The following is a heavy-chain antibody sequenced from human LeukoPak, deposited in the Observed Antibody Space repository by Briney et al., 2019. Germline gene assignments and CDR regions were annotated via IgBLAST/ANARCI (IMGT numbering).Heavy chain of an antibody. Sequence: SETLSLTCTASGGSISSYYWSWIRQPPGKGLEWIGYIYYSGSTNYNPSLKSRVTISVDTSKNQFSLKLSSVTAADTAVYYCASGIAVAGTRGDYWGQGTLVTVSS. CDR2: IYYSGST. CDR3: ASGIAVAGTRGDY. J-gene: IGHJ4*02. CDR1: GGSISSYY. D-gene: IGHD6-19*01. V-gene: IGHV4-59*01.